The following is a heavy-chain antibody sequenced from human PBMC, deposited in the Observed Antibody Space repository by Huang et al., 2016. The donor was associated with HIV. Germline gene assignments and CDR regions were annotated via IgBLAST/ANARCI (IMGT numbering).Heavy chain of an antibody. CDR1: GFTFSSYG. J-gene: IGHJ4*02. Sequence: QILLIESGGGVVQPGRSLRLSCAASGFTFSSYGMYWVRQAPGKGMEWVAVISYDEDNKYYADSVRGRFTISRDNSKNTLYLQMNSLRIEDTAVYYCARGPIRFLAWLLNFDYWGQGALVTVSS. D-gene: IGHD3-3*01. V-gene: IGHV3-30*03. CDR2: ISYDEDNK. CDR3: ARGPIRFLAWLLNFDY.